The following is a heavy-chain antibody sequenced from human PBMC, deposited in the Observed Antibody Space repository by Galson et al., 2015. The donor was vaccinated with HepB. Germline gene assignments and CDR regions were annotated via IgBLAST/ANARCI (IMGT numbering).Heavy chain of an antibody. Sequence: SLRLSCAASGFTFSNYGMHWVRQAPGKGLEWVAVIWYDGTNKYYADSVKGRFTISRDNSQNTLYLQMSSLRPGDTAVYYCKRDSFYFDYRGAPDYWGRGTLVTVSS. V-gene: IGHV3-33*01. D-gene: IGHD3-22*01. CDR1: GFTFSNYG. CDR3: KRDSFYFDYRGAPDY. J-gene: IGHJ4*02. CDR2: IWYDGTNK.